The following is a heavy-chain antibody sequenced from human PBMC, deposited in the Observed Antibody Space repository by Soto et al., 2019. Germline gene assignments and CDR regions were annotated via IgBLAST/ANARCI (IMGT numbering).Heavy chain of an antibody. Sequence: LRLSCAASGFTFSSYGMHWVRQAPGKGLEWVAVISYDGSNKYYADSVKGRFTISRDNSKNTLYLQMNSLRAEDTAVYYCAKSVDTAMVVVNGMDVWGQGTTVTVSS. CDR3: AKSVDTAMVVVNGMDV. J-gene: IGHJ6*02. D-gene: IGHD5-18*01. CDR1: GFTFSSYG. V-gene: IGHV3-30*18. CDR2: ISYDGSNK.